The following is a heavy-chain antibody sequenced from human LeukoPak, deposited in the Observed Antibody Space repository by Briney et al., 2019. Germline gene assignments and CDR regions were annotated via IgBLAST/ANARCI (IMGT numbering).Heavy chain of an antibody. J-gene: IGHJ4*02. CDR2: IVVGSGNT. CDR1: GFTFTSSA. V-gene: IGHV1-58*01. CDR3: AASGSSGWYYPNY. Sequence: SVKVSCKASGFTFTSSAVQWVRQARGRRLEWIGWIVVGSGNTNYAQKFQERVTITRDMSTSTAYMELSSLRSEDTAVYYCAASGSSGWYYPNYWGQGTLVTVSS. D-gene: IGHD6-19*01.